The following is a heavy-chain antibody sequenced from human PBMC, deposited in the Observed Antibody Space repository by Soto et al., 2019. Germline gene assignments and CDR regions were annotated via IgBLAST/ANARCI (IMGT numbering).Heavy chain of an antibody. Sequence: GGSLRLSCAASGFIFNTYGMHWVRQAPGKGLEWVSLICNGSSNIYYADSVKGRFTISRDNAKNSLYLQMNSLRAEDTAVYYCARDLGHSDYWGQGTLVTVSS. CDR2: ICNGSSNI. CDR1: GFIFNTYG. V-gene: IGHV3-48*01. J-gene: IGHJ4*02. D-gene: IGHD3-16*01. CDR3: ARDLGHSDY.